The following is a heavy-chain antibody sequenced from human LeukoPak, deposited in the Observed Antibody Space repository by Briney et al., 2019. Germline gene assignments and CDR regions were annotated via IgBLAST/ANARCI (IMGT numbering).Heavy chain of an antibody. CDR1: GFIFGDYA. D-gene: IGHD3-9*01. CDR3: AKGILYDLLTGPFDY. Sequence: GGSLRLSCAASGFIFGDYAMYWVRQAPGKGLEWVSGISWNSGSIGYADSVKGRFTISRDNAKNSLYVQMNSLRAEDTALYYCAKGILYDLLTGPFDYWGQGTLVTVSS. V-gene: IGHV3-9*01. CDR2: ISWNSGSI. J-gene: IGHJ4*02.